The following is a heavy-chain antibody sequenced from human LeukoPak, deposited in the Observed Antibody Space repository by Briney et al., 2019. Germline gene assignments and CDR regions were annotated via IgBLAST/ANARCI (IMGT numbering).Heavy chain of an antibody. D-gene: IGHD2-8*01. J-gene: IGHJ4*02. CDR1: RGTFSSYA. CDR3: ASTDCTNGVCDTCDY. CDR2: IIPIFGTA. Sequence: SVKVSCKASRGTFSSYAISWVRQAPGQGLEWMGRIIPIFGTANYAQKFQGRVTLTKNEPTSTAYMELSSLRSEDTAVYYCASTDCTNGVCDTCDYWGQGTLVTVPS. V-gene: IGHV1-69*05.